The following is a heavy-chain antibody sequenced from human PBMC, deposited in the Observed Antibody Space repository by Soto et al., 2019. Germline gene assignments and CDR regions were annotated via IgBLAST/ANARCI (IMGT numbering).Heavy chain of an antibody. D-gene: IGHD3-10*01. CDR2: ISWNSGTT. V-gene: IGHV3-9*01. Sequence: EVQLVESGGALVQPGKSLTLSCAASGFTFDDYGMQWVRQAPGKGLEWVSGISWNSGTTDYADSVKGRFTISRDNARNSLFLQMNSLRPEDTALYYCAKSMLWFWEFDLWGRGTLVTVSS. J-gene: IGHJ4*02. CDR1: GFTFDDYG. CDR3: AKSMLWFWEFDL.